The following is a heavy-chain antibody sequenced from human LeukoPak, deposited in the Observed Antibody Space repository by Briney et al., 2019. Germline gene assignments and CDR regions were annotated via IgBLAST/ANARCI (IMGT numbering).Heavy chain of an antibody. V-gene: IGHV4-59*08. CDR2: IYYTGST. CDR3: ARHPSYYDRIDY. CDR1: GGSISSFY. D-gene: IGHD3-22*01. J-gene: IGHJ4*02. Sequence: SETLSLTCTVSGGSISSFYWSWIRQPPGKGLEWIGYIYYTGSTNYNPSLKSRVTISIDTSKNQFSLKLSSVTAADTAVYYCARHPSYYDRIDYWGQGTLVTVSS.